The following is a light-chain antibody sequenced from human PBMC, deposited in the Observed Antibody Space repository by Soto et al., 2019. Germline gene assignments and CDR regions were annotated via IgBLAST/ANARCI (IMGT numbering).Light chain of an antibody. CDR1: QNINNY. V-gene: IGKV1-33*01. CDR3: QQYENLPT. J-gene: IGKJ5*01. Sequence: DIHMTQSASSLSASVGDRVTITCQASQNINNYLNWYQQKPGRAPKLLIYDASNLEAGVPSRFRGSGSGTDFTFTISRLKPEDIATYYCQQYENLPTFGQGTRLEIK. CDR2: DAS.